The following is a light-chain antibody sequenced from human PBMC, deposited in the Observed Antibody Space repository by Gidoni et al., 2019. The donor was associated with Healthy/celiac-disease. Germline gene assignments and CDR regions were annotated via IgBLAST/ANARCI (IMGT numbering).Light chain of an antibody. J-gene: IGKJ2*01. CDR3: QQANSFPYT. CDR2: AAS. Sequence: DIQMTQSPSSVSASVGDRVTITCRTSQGISSWLALYQQKPGKALKLLIYAASSLKSGVPSRFSGSGYGTDFTLTISSLQPEYFATYYCQQANSFPYTFGQGTKLEIK. CDR1: QGISSW. V-gene: IGKV1-12*01.